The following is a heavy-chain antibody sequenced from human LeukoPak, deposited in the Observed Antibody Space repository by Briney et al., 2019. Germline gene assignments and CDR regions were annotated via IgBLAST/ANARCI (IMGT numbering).Heavy chain of an antibody. CDR1: GGSISSYY. V-gene: IGHV4-59*01. Sequence: SETLSLTCTVSGGSISSYYWSWIRQPPGKGLEWIGYIYYSGSTNYNPSLKSRVTISVDTSKNQFSLKLSSVTAADTAVYYCARGTRDAAFDIWGQGTMVTVSS. D-gene: IGHD1-14*01. J-gene: IGHJ3*02. CDR3: ARGTRDAAFDI. CDR2: IYYSGST.